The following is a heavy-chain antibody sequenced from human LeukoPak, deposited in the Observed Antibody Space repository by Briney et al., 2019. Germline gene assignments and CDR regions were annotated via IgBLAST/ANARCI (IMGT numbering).Heavy chain of an antibody. Sequence: SETLSLTCTVSGGSISSGSYYWSWIRQPAGKGLEWIGRIYTSGSTNYNPSLKSRVTISVDTSKNQFSLKLSSVTAADTAVYYCARDLGGSSGWYGDAFDIWGQRTRVTVSS. J-gene: IGHJ3*02. CDR2: IYTSGST. CDR1: GGSISSGSYY. V-gene: IGHV4-61*02. CDR3: ARDLGGSSGWYGDAFDI. D-gene: IGHD6-19*01.